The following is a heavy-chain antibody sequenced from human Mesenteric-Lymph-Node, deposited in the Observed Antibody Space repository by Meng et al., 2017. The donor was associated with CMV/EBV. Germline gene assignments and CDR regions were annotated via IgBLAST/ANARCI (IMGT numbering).Heavy chain of an antibody. J-gene: IGHJ4*02. D-gene: IGHD3-3*01. CDR1: GYTFGRYY. CDR2: INPNSGGT. CDR3: AIAEERYYDFWSGSLVLGGMEY. V-gene: IGHV1-2*02. Sequence: ASVKVSCKASGYTFGRYYVHWVRQAPGQGLEWMGWINPNSGGTNYAQKFQGRVTMTTDTSINTAYMELSRLRSDDTAVYYCAIAEERYYDFWSGSLVLGGMEYWGQGAMVTVSS.